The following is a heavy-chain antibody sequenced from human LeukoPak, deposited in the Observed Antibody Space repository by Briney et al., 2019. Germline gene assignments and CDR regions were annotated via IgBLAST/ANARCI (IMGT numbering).Heavy chain of an antibody. Sequence: ASVKVSCKASGYTFTGYYMHWVRQAPGQGLGWMGRINPNSGGSNYAQKFQGRVTMTRDTSISTAYMELSRLRSDDTAVYYCARGGYSSGWYYFDYWGQGTLVTVSS. V-gene: IGHV1-2*06. CDR3: ARGGYSSGWYYFDY. J-gene: IGHJ4*02. CDR1: GYTFTGYY. CDR2: INPNSGGS. D-gene: IGHD6-13*01.